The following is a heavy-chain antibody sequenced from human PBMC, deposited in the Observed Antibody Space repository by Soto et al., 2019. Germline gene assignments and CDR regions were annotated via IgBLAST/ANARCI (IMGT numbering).Heavy chain of an antibody. J-gene: IGHJ2*01. CDR2: ISGSGSNT. CDR3: AKAVTAYWYFDL. V-gene: IGHV3-23*01. Sequence: GGSLRLSCAASGFTFSSYAMSWVRQAPGKGLEWVSAISGSGSNTYYADSVKGRFTISRDNSKNTLYLQMNSLRAEDTAVYYCAKAVTAYWYFDLWGRGTLVTVSS. D-gene: IGHD2-21*02. CDR1: GFTFSSYA.